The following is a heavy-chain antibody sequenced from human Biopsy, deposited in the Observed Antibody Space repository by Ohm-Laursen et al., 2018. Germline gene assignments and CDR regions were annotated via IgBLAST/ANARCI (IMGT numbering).Heavy chain of an antibody. J-gene: IGHJ3*01. D-gene: IGHD2/OR15-2a*01. CDR3: TRDTTYYAGTTYYDALDV. V-gene: IGHV3-7*01. Sequence: SLRLSCAASGFTFSTYWMTWVRRAPGKGLEWVANIKRDGSQSNHADSVKGRFTISRDNAKNSLNLQMNSLRAEDTAVYYCTRDTTYYAGTTYYDALDVWGQGTTVTVSS. CDR2: IKRDGSQS. CDR1: GFTFSTYW.